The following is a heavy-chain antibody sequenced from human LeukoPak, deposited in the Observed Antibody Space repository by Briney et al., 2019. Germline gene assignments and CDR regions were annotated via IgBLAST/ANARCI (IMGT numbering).Heavy chain of an antibody. V-gene: IGHV3-53*01. CDR1: GFTVSSNY. J-gene: IGHJ6*02. CDR2: IYSGGST. D-gene: IGHD2-15*01. CDR3: ARDLCSGGSCSPYGMDV. Sequence: PGGSLRLSCAASGFTVSSNYMSWVRQAPGKGLEWVSVIYSGGSTYYADSVKGRFTISRDNSKNTLYLQMNSLRAEDTAVYYCARDLCSGGSCSPYGMDVWGQGTTVTVSS.